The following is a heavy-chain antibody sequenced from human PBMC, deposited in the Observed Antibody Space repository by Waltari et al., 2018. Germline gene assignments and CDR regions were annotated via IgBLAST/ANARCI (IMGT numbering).Heavy chain of an antibody. CDR2: IHPGDSYA. CDR1: GYSFTSYW. J-gene: IGHJ2*01. V-gene: IGHV5-51*01. CDR3: ATHGRSSGWSQSWYFDL. Sequence: EVQLVQSGAEVKKPGESLKISCKGSGYSFTSYWIGWVRQMPGKGLEWMGIIHPGDSYARYSPSFQGQVTISADKSISTAYLQWSSLKASDTAMYYCATHGRSSGWSQSWYFDLWGRGTLVTVSS. D-gene: IGHD6-19*01.